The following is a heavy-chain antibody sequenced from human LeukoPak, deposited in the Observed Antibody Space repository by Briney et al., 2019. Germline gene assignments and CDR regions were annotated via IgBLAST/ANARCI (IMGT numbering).Heavy chain of an antibody. CDR2: INPNSGGT. CDR1: GYTFTGYY. J-gene: IGHJ6*03. CDR3: ARVVAAAGTSRYYYYYMDV. D-gene: IGHD6-13*01. Sequence: ASVKVSCKASGYTFTGYYMHWVRQAPGQGLEWMGWINPNSGGTNYAQKFQGRVTMTRDTSISTAYMELSRLRSDDTAVYYCARVVAAAGTSRYYYYYMDVWGKGTTVTVSS. V-gene: IGHV1-2*02.